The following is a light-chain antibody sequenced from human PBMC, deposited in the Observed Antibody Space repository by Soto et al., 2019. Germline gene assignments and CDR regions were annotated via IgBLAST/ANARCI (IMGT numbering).Light chain of an antibody. CDR1: QRIGHF. V-gene: IGKV1-39*01. J-gene: IGKJ4*01. CDR2: GAS. CDR3: HKCYSAWAN. Sequence: DIQMPQSPSSLSASVGDTITITCRERQRIGHFLNWYQLKPGKVPTRLIYGASTLNNGVPSRFSGSGSWTDFTRTISTLAPEGSASYGGHKCYSAWANVGGGTTVEIQ.